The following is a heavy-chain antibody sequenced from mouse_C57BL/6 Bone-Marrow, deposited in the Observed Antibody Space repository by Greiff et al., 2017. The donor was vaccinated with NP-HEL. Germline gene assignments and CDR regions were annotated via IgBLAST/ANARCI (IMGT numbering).Heavy chain of an antibody. CDR1: GYTFTSYW. Sequence: QVQLQQPGAELVKPGASVKLSCKASGYTFTSYWMHWVKQRPGQGLEWIGMIHPNSGSTNYNEKFKSKATLTVDKSSSPAYMQLSSLTSEDSAVYYCARNEYGSIDFDYWGQGTTLTVSS. V-gene: IGHV1-64*01. CDR2: IHPNSGST. D-gene: IGHD1-1*01. CDR3: ARNEYGSIDFDY. J-gene: IGHJ2*01.